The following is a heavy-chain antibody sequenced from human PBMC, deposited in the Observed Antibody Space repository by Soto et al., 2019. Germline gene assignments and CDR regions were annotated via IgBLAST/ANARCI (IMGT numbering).Heavy chain of an antibody. D-gene: IGHD3-10*01. V-gene: IGHV4-59*01. CDR2: IYYSGST. J-gene: IGHJ5*02. Sequence: SETLSLTCAVSGGSISSYYWSWIRQPPGKGLEWIGYIYYSGSTNYNPSLKSRVTISVDTSKNQFSLKLSSVTAADTAVYYCARELFGRSVWFDPWGQGTLVTVSS. CDR3: ARELFGRSVWFDP. CDR1: GGSISSYY.